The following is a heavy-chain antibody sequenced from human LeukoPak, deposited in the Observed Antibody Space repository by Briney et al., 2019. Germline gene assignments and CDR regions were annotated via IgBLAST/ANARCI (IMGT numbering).Heavy chain of an antibody. Sequence: GGSLRLSCAASGFTFSSHAMSWVRQAPGKGLEWVSAIVGSGGSTYYADSVKGRFTISRDNSRNTLSLQMDSLRAEDTAVYYCAKAFTMKARADLYYFDYWGQGTLVTVSS. J-gene: IGHJ4*02. V-gene: IGHV3-23*01. CDR2: IVGSGGST. CDR1: GFTFSSHA. CDR3: AKAFTMKARADLYYFDY. D-gene: IGHD3-22*01.